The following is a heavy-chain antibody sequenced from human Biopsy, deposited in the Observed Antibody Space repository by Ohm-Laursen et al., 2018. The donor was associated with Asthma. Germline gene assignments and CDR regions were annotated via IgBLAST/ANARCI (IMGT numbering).Heavy chain of an antibody. CDR2: VGSDESYT. D-gene: IGHD6-19*01. Sequence: SLRLSCAAPGFTFMTYGMHWVRQVPGKGLEWVATVGSDESYTDHADSVKGRFTISRDNSKNTLHLQMNSLSPEDTAVYYCSREEPTSGWYQGSILRWGQGTLVTVSS. CDR3: SREEPTSGWYQGSILR. CDR1: GFTFMTYG. J-gene: IGHJ4*02. V-gene: IGHV3-33*01.